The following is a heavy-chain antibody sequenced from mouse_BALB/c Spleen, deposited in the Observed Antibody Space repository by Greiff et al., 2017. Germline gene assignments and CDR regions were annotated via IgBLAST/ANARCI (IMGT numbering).Heavy chain of an antibody. CDR2: IWAGGST. Sequence: VQLQQSGPGLVAPSQSLSITCTVSGFSLTSYGVHWVRQPPGKGLEWLGVIWAGGSTNYNSALMSRLSISKDNSKSQVCLKMNSLQTDDTAMYYCAREGRSTMITTGFAYWGQGTLVTVSA. CDR3: AREGRSTMITTGFAY. CDR1: GFSLTSYG. V-gene: IGHV2-9*02. J-gene: IGHJ3*01. D-gene: IGHD2-4*01.